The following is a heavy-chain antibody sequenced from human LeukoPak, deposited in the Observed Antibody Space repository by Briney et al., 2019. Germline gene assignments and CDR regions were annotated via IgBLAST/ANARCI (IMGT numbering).Heavy chain of an antibody. D-gene: IGHD3-22*01. CDR1: GYTFTSYY. CDR3: AKRGVVIRVILVGFHKEAYYFDS. J-gene: IGHJ4*02. Sequence: GASVKVSCKASGYTFTSYYMHWVRQAPGQGLEWMGIINPSGGSTSYAQKFQGRVTMTRDMSTSTVYMELSSLRSEDTAVYFCAKRGVVIRVILVGFHKEAYYFDSWGQGALVTASS. V-gene: IGHV1-46*01. CDR2: INPSGGST.